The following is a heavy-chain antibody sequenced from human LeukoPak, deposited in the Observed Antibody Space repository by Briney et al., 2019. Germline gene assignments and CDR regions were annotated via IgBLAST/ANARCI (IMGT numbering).Heavy chain of an antibody. D-gene: IGHD3-22*01. V-gene: IGHV4-61*02. CDR3: ARALNLYYYDTSVEPAFDI. CDR2: IYASGST. Sequence: SETLSLTCTVSGGSISSGSYYWSWIRQPAWKGLEWIGRIYASGSTSFNPSLKSRVTISVDTSKNQFSLKLSSVTATDTAVYYCARALNLYYYDTSVEPAFDIWGQGTMVTVSS. J-gene: IGHJ3*02. CDR1: GGSISSGSYY.